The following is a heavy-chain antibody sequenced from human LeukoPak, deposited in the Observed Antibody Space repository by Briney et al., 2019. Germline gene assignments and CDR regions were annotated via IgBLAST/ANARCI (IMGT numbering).Heavy chain of an antibody. CDR1: GGSISSSY. CDR3: ARAPLYSGGSGWSIYYFYAMDV. D-gene: IGHD6-19*01. CDR2: IDNSGST. J-gene: IGHJ6*02. Sequence: ETLSLTCTVSGGSISSSYWSWVRQPPGKGLEWIWYIDNSGSTNYNPSLKSRVTISLDTPKSQFSLKLSSVTAADTAVYYCARAPLYSGGSGWSIYYFYAMDVWGQGTTVTVSS. V-gene: IGHV4-59*01.